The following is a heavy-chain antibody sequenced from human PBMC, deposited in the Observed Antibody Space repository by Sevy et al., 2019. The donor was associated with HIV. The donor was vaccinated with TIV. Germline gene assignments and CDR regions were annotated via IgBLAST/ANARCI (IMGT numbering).Heavy chain of an antibody. Sequence: ASVKVSCKASGYTFTGYYMYWVRQAPGQGLEWMGRINPNSGGTNYAQKFQGRVTMTRDTSISTAYMELSRLRSDDTAVYYCARGRDDSSGYYYAGRGFFDYWGQGTLVTVSS. J-gene: IGHJ4*02. CDR2: INPNSGGT. CDR1: GYTFTGYY. CDR3: ARGRDDSSGYYYAGRGFFDY. D-gene: IGHD3-22*01. V-gene: IGHV1-2*06.